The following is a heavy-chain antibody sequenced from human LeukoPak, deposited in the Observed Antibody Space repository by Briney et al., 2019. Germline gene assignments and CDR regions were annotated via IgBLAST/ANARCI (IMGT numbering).Heavy chain of an antibody. Sequence: SETLSLTCTVSGGSISISYWSWIRQPPGKGLEWIGYIYYDGNTNYNPSLKSRVTISVDTSKNQVSLKLSSVTAADTAVYYCARDPLHYYDSSGSLVSAFDIWGQGTMVTVSS. CDR3: ARDPLHYYDSSGSLVSAFDI. D-gene: IGHD3-22*01. V-gene: IGHV4-59*12. CDR2: IYYDGNT. CDR1: GGSISISY. J-gene: IGHJ3*02.